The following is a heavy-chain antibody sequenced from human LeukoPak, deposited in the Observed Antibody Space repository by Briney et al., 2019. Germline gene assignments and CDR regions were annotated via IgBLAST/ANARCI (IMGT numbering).Heavy chain of an antibody. J-gene: IGHJ5*01. CDR1: GGSLSSSSYL. Sequence: PSEALSLTCSVSGGSLSSSSYLWGWIRQPPGKGLEWIGIVYSGGSTKYHSSLMSRVTISIDTSKIQFSLSLISVTAADTAVYYCARGKQYSTSSYWFDSWGQGIVVTVSS. CDR2: VYSGGST. V-gene: IGHV4-39*07. D-gene: IGHD6-6*01. CDR3: ARGKQYSTSSYWFDS.